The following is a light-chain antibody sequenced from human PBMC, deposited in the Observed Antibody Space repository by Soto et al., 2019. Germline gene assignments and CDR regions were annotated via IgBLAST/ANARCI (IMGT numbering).Light chain of an antibody. CDR2: GAS. V-gene: IGKV3-20*01. Sequence: EIVLTQSPATLSLSPGERATLSCRASQSVSSYLAWYQQKPGQAPRLLIYGASNRATGIPDRFSGSGSGTDFTLTITRLEPKDFAVYYCQQYATSPRTFGQGTKVEIK. J-gene: IGKJ1*01. CDR3: QQYATSPRT. CDR1: QSVSSY.